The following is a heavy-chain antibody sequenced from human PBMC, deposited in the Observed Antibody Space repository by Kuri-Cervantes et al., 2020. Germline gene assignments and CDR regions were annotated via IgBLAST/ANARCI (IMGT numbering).Heavy chain of an antibody. V-gene: IGHV3-7*01. Sequence: GGSLRLSCAASGFTSSSYWMSWVRQAPGKGLEWVANIKQDGSEKYFVDSVKGRFTVSRDNAKNSLYLQMDSLRAEDTAVYYCATGGSYFYYWGQGTLVTVSS. D-gene: IGHD1-26*01. CDR3: ATGGSYFYY. CDR1: GFTSSSYW. CDR2: IKQDGSEK. J-gene: IGHJ4*02.